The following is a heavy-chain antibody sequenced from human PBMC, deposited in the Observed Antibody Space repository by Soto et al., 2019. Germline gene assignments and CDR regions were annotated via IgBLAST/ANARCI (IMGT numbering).Heavy chain of an antibody. CDR1: GGSISSGYYF. V-gene: IGHV4-30-4*01. CDR3: DSASLYGIDV. J-gene: IGHJ6*02. D-gene: IGHD3-16*01. Sequence: PSETLSLTCSVSGGSISSGYYFWSCIRHPPGKGLEWTGNIYYSGNTYYNPTLKSRIIISIDTSKNQFSLTGGSVTAADTAVYYCDSASLYGIDVWDQGTRFTGFS. CDR2: IYYSGNT.